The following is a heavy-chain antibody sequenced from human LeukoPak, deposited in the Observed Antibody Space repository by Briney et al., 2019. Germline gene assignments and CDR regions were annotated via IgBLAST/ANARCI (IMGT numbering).Heavy chain of an antibody. D-gene: IGHD4-17*01. J-gene: IGHJ5*02. CDR3: ARRLRQDLFDP. V-gene: IGHV4-59*08. Sequence: SETLSLTCTVSGVSISSDYWSWIRLPPGKGLEWIGYIYYSGSSNYNPSLKSRVTMSVDTSKNQFSLKLTSVTAADTAVYYCARRLRQDLFDPWGQGTLVTVSS. CDR1: GVSISSDY. CDR2: IYYSGSS.